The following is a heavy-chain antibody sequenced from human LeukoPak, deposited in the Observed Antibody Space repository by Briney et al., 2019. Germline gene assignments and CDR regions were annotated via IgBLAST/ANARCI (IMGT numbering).Heavy chain of an antibody. V-gene: IGHV3-30*19. J-gene: IGHJ5*02. CDR2: ISYDGSNK. CDR3: ASLVGAKGADP. Sequence: SGGSLRLSCAASGFTFSSYGIHWVRQAPGKGLEWVAVISYDGSNKYYADSVKGRFTISRDNSKNTLYLQMNSLRAEDTAVYYCASLVGAKGADPWGQGTLVTVSS. CDR1: GFTFSSYG. D-gene: IGHD1-26*01.